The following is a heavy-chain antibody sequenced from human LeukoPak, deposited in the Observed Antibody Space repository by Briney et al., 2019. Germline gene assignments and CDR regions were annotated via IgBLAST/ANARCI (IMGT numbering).Heavy chain of an antibody. Sequence: GESLKISCKGSGYSFTSYWIGWVRQMPGKGLEWKGIIYPGDSDTRYSPSFQGQVTISADKSISTAYLQWSSLKASDTAMYYCARHRRDGYNPYYYMDVWGKGTTVTVSS. D-gene: IGHD5-24*01. J-gene: IGHJ6*03. CDR1: GYSFTSYW. V-gene: IGHV5-51*01. CDR3: ARHRRDGYNPYYYMDV. CDR2: IYPGDSDT.